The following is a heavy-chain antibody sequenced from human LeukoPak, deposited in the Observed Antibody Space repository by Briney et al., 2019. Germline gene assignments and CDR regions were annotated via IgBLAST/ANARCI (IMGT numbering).Heavy chain of an antibody. CDR3: AGPATLTFSNYFGFDI. D-gene: IGHD3-9*01. Sequence: SETLSLTCAVSGGSISSSNWWSWVRQPPGKGLEWIGEIYHSGSTNNNPSLKSRVTVSVDKSKNQFSLKLSSVTAADTAVYYCAGPATLTFSNYFGFDIWGQGTMVNVSS. J-gene: IGHJ3*02. V-gene: IGHV4-4*02. CDR2: IYHSGST. CDR1: GGSISSSNW.